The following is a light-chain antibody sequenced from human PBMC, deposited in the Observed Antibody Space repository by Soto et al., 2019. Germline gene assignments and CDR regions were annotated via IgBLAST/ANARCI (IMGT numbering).Light chain of an antibody. CDR3: IQLSRFPQT. J-gene: IGKJ1*01. Sequence: VLTPTPISSPVTLGQPASISCRSSQSLVHSDGNTYLSWLQQRPGQPPRLLIYQVSNRFSGVPDRLSGSGVGTDFTLKISRVEAEDVGVYSCIQLSRFPQTFGQGTTVEIK. CDR2: QVS. V-gene: IGKV2-24*01. CDR1: QSLVHSDGNTY.